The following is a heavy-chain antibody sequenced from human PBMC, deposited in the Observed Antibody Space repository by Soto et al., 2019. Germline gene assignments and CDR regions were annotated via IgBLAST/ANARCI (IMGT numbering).Heavy chain of an antibody. Sequence: PSETLSLTCAVYGGSFSGYYWSWIRQPPGKGLEWIGEINHSGSTNYNPSLKSRVTISVDTSKNQFSLKLSSVTAADTAVYYCARGLVGYSHYRFDYWGQGTLVTVSS. CDR2: INHSGST. D-gene: IGHD3-22*01. CDR3: ARGLVGYSHYRFDY. CDR1: GGSFSGYY. J-gene: IGHJ4*02. V-gene: IGHV4-34*01.